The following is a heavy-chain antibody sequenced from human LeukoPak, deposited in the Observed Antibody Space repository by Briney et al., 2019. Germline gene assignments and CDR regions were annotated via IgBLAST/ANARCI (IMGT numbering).Heavy chain of an antibody. J-gene: IGHJ2*01. Sequence: SETLSLTCTVSGDSISSYFWSWIRQPPGKGLEWIGYIYNRGSTHYNPSLKSRVIISVDTSKNLFSLNLSFVTAADTAVYYCARHNGDYWYFDLWGRGTLVTVSS. V-gene: IGHV4-59*08. CDR1: GDSISSYF. CDR2: IYNRGST. CDR3: ARHNGDYWYFDL. D-gene: IGHD4-17*01.